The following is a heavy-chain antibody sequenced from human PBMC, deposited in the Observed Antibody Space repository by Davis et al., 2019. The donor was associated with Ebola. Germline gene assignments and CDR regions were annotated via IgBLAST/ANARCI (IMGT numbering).Heavy chain of an antibody. J-gene: IGHJ4*02. CDR3: AGLGGGGATDFDS. CDR1: GYTFTNYY. V-gene: IGHV1-46*01. D-gene: IGHD1-26*01. CDR2: INPNDGRT. Sequence: ASVKVSCKASGYTFTNYYMHWVRQAPGQGLEWMGMINPNDGRTIYAQKFQGRVTMTRDTSISTAYMELSGLRSDDTAVYYCAGLGGGGATDFDSWGQGTLVTVSS.